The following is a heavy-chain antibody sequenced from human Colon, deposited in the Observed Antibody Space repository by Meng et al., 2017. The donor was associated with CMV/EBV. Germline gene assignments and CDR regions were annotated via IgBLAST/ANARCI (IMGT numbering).Heavy chain of an antibody. D-gene: IGHD3-10*01. CDR1: GFTFSDYG. J-gene: IGHJ4*02. V-gene: IGHV3-30*02. CDR3: VKDQCRG. CDR2: VMYDGSRK. Sequence: QVRLGEAGGGVVQPGGSLRIPCAASGFTFSDYGMHWLRQGPGKGLEWVAFVMYDGSRKYYGDSVKGRFSISRDNSKNTLYLQMNSLRADDTAVYYCVKDQCRGWGQGTLVTVSS.